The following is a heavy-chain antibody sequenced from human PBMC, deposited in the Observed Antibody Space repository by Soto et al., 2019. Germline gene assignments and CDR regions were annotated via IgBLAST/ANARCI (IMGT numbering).Heavy chain of an antibody. CDR1: GFTFSSYG. V-gene: IGHV3-30*18. CDR3: AKDGVRLLVGGGYYMEV. J-gene: IGHJ6*03. D-gene: IGHD3-22*01. Sequence: QVQLVESGGGVVQPGRSLRLSCAASGFTFSSYGMHWVRQAPGKGLEWVAVISYDGSNKYYADSVKGRFTISRDNSKNTLYLQMNSLRAEDTAVYYCAKDGVRLLVGGGYYMEVWGKGTTVTVSS. CDR2: ISYDGSNK.